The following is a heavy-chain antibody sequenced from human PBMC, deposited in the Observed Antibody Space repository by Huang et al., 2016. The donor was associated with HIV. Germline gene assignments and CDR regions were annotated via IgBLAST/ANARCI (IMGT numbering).Heavy chain of an antibody. Sequence: EVQLVESGGRLVRPGGSLRLAFAASGFTFSAFSMTWIRQATGKGLEWISYNRNDNGLTYYAHSVKSRFTISRDTAKNALYLQMNSLRADDTALYFCARGKYDVLTGWDDTYYFDHWGQGTLVTVSS. J-gene: IGHJ4*02. CDR2: NRNDNGLT. D-gene: IGHD3-9*01. V-gene: IGHV3-48*01. CDR1: GFTFSAFS. CDR3: ARGKYDVLTGWDDTYYFDH.